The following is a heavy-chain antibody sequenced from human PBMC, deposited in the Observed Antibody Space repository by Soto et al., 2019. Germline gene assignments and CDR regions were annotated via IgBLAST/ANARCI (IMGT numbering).Heavy chain of an antibody. Sequence: EVQLVESGGGLVQPGGSLRLSCAASGFTVSNNSMRWVRQAPGKGLDWVSLIYSGGATYYADSVKGRFTISRDNAKNTLYLQMNSLRAEDTAVYYCARDGTYNWVGGQGILVTVSS. V-gene: IGHV3-66*01. D-gene: IGHD1-1*01. CDR1: GFTVSNNS. CDR3: ARDGTYNWV. CDR2: IYSGGAT. J-gene: IGHJ4*02.